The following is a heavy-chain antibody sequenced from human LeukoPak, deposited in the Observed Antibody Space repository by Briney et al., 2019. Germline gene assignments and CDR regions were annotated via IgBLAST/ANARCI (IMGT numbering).Heavy chain of an antibody. CDR2: ISGSGGST. D-gene: IGHD3-10*02. CDR1: ESTFITYA. J-gene: IGHJ4*02. V-gene: IGHV3-23*01. CDR3: ATYVRGDFDY. Sequence: GGSLKLPWPAFESTFITYAMTGSGKAPGKGLEGVSGISGSGGSTYYEDSVKGRFTISRDNSKNTLYLQMNSLRAEDTAVYYCATYVRGDFDYWGQGTLVTVSS.